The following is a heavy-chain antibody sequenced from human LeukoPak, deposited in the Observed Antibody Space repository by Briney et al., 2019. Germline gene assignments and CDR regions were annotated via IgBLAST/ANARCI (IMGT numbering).Heavy chain of an antibody. Sequence: SETLSLTCTVSGGSITSYYWSWIRQPPGKGLEWIGYIYYSGSTNYNPSLKSRLTISVDASKNQFSLKLSSVTATDTAVYYCARDDSSGVDYWGQGTLVTVSS. J-gene: IGHJ4*02. D-gene: IGHD3-22*01. CDR3: ARDDSSGVDY. CDR2: IYYSGST. CDR1: GGSITSYY. V-gene: IGHV4-59*12.